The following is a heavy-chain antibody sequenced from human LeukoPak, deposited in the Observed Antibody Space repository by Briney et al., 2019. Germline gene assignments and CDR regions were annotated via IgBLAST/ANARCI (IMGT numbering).Heavy chain of an antibody. D-gene: IGHD1-26*01. CDR1: GFTFSSYA. CDR3: AKGRGWEASYYYYYMDV. J-gene: IGHJ6*03. V-gene: IGHV3-30*04. Sequence: PGGSLRLSCAASGFTFSSYAMHWVRQAPGKGLEWVAVLSYDGSNKYYTDSVKGRFTISRDNSKNTLYLQMNSLRAEDTAVYYCAKGRGWEASYYYYYMDVWGKGTTVTISS. CDR2: LSYDGSNK.